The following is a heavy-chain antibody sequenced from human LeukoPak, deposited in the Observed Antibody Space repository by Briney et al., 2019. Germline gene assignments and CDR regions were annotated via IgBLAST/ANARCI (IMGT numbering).Heavy chain of an antibody. CDR3: AHRRDSSGYQYRYWFAP. CDR1: GFSLTTSGVG. CDR2: INWDDQK. D-gene: IGHD3-22*01. V-gene: IGHV2-5*02. Sequence: ESGPTLVNPTQTLTLTCTFSGFSLTTSGVGLGWIRQPPGKALEWLALINWDDQKVYSPSLQSRLSITKDTSKNQVVLTMTNVDPVDTATYYCAHRRDSSGYQYRYWFAPWGQGTLVTVSS. J-gene: IGHJ5*02.